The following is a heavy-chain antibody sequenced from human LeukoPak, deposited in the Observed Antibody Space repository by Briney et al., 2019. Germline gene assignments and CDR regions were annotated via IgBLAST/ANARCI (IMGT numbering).Heavy chain of an antibody. CDR1: GFTFNNYA. J-gene: IGHJ4*02. D-gene: IGHD3-3*01. Sequence: GGSLRLSCAASGFTFNNYAISWVRQAPGKGLEWVSSISSSSSYIYYADSVKGRFTISRDNAKNSLYLQMNSLRAEDTAVYYCARSYDFWSGYSDRQWGQGTLVTVSS. CDR2: ISSSSSYI. V-gene: IGHV3-21*01. CDR3: ARSYDFWSGYSDRQ.